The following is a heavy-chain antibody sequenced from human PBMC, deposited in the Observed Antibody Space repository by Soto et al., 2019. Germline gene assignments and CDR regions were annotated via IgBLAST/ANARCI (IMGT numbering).Heavy chain of an antibody. V-gene: IGHV3-23*01. D-gene: IGHD6-19*01. CDR1: GFTFSSYA. CDR2: ISGSGGST. Sequence: EVQLLESGGGLVQPGGSLRLSCAASGFTFSSYAMSWVRQAPGKGLEWVSAISGSGGSTYYADSVKGRFTISRDNSKNTLYLQMNSLRVEDTAVYYCAKPGTDAVAGNYFDYWGQGTLVTVSS. CDR3: AKPGTDAVAGNYFDY. J-gene: IGHJ4*02.